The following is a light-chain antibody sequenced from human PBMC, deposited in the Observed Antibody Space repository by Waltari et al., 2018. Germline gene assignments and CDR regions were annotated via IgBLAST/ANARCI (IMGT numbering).Light chain of an antibody. V-gene: IGKV3-20*01. CDR2: HAS. CDR1: QSVSIY. Sequence: EIVLTQSPGTVSLSPGDRATLSCWASQSVSIYLAWYQQKPGQAPRLLIYHASTRATGIPDRFSASGSGTDFSLTISRLEPEDFALYYCQQYVESPATFGQGTKVEIK. CDR3: QQYVESPAT. J-gene: IGKJ1*01.